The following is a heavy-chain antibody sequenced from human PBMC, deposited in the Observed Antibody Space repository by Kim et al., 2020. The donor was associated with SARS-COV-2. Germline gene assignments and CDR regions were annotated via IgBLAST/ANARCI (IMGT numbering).Heavy chain of an antibody. V-gene: IGHV3-53*04. CDR2: IYSGGST. CDR3: ARGRDYDSSGYYYYFDY. J-gene: IGHJ4*02. CDR1: GFTVSSNY. Sequence: GGSLRLSCAASGFTVSSNYMSWVRQAPGKGLEWVSVIYSGGSTYYADSVKGRFTISRHNSKNTLYLQMNSLRAEDTAVYYCARGRDYDSSGYYYYFDYWGQGTLVTVSS. D-gene: IGHD3-22*01.